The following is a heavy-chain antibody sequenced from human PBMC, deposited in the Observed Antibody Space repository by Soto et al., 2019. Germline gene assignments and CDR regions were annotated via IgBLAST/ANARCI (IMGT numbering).Heavy chain of an antibody. Sequence: QLLESGGGLVQPGGSLRLSCAASGFTFGNYAMSWVRQAPGKGLEWVSAISGGGRDSYYADSVKGRFTISRDDSKNTLYLHVNSLRAEDTAVYFCVKEGTGTTSAVFDYWGQGTLVTVSS. D-gene: IGHD1-7*01. CDR3: VKEGTGTTSAVFDY. J-gene: IGHJ4*02. V-gene: IGHV3-23*01. CDR1: GFTFGNYA. CDR2: ISGGGRDS.